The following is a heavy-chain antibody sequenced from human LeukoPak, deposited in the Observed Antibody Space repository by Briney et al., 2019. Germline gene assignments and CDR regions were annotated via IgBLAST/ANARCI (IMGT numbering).Heavy chain of an antibody. V-gene: IGHV3-7*01. J-gene: IGHJ4*02. CDR3: ARRYFDY. CDR1: GFTFSTRW. Sequence: GGSLRLSCAASGFTFSTRWMSWARQAPGKGLEWVANINEDGSEKYYVDSVKGRFTISRDNAKNSLYLQMNSLRAEDTAVYYCARRYFDYWGQGTLVTVSS. CDR2: INEDGSEK.